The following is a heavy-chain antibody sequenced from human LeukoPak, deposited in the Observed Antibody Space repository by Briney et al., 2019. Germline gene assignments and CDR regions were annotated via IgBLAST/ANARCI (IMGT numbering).Heavy chain of an antibody. Sequence: SETLSLTCTVSGGSISSYYWSWIRQPAGKGLEWIGRIYTSGSTNYNPSLKSRVTMSVDTSKNQFSLKLSSVTAADTAVYYCARDSIILAHRDAFDIWGQGTMVTVSS. D-gene: IGHD2-8*02. CDR3: ARDSIILAHRDAFDI. J-gene: IGHJ3*02. CDR2: IYTSGST. CDR1: GGSISSYY. V-gene: IGHV4-4*07.